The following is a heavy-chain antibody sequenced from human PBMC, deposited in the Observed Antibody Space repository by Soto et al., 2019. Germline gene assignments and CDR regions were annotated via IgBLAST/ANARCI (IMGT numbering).Heavy chain of an antibody. CDR3: ARVTRGGWFFDL. Sequence: PGGSLRLSCAASGFTFSSYAMSWVRQAPGKGLEWVSAISGSSSSTYYADSVKGRFTFSRDNANNSLYLQMNSLRAEDTAVYYCARVTRGGWFFDLWGRGTLVTSPQ. J-gene: IGHJ2*01. CDR2: ISGSSSST. CDR1: GFTFSSYA. D-gene: IGHD3-10*01. V-gene: IGHV3-23*01.